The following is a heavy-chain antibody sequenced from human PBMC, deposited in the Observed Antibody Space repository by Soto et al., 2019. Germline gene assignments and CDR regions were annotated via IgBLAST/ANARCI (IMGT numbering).Heavy chain of an antibody. V-gene: IGHV1-18*01. CDR1: GYTFTSYG. D-gene: IGHD6-13*01. CDR3: ALVSISWYEGNWFDP. CDR2: ISAYNGNT. J-gene: IGHJ5*02. Sequence: ASVKVSCKASGYTFTSYGISWVRQAPGQGLEWMGWISAYNGNTNYAQKLQGRVTMTTDTSTSTAYMELRSLRSDDTAVYYCALVSISWYEGNWFDPWGQGTLVTVS.